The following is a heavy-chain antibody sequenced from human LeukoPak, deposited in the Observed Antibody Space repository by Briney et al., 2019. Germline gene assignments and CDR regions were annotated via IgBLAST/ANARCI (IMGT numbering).Heavy chain of an antibody. CDR2: INAGNGNT. CDR3: ARSHCSSTSCYYYYGMDV. CDR1: GYTFTSYA. J-gene: IGHJ6*02. D-gene: IGHD2-2*01. Sequence: ASVKVSCKASGYTFTSYAMHWVRQAPGQRLEWMGWINAGNGNTNYAQKFQGWVTMTRDTSISTAYMELSRLRSDDTAVYYCARSHCSSTSCYYYYGMDVWGQGTTVTVSS. V-gene: IGHV1-3*01.